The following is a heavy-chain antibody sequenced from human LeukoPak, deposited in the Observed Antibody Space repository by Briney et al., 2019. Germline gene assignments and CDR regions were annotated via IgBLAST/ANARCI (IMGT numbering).Heavy chain of an antibody. V-gene: IGHV3-64*01. D-gene: IGHD2-2*01. CDR3: ARSSIVVVSILDY. Sequence: PGGSLRLSCAASGFPFSSYAMHWVRQAPGKGLEYVSAISSNGSSTSYANSVKGRVTSSIDNSKNTLYLQMDSLRAEDIAVYYCARSSIVVVSILDYWGQGTLVTVSS. CDR2: ISSNGSST. J-gene: IGHJ4*02. CDR1: GFPFSSYA.